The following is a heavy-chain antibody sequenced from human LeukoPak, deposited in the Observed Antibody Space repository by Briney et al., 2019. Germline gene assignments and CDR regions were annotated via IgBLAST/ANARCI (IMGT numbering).Heavy chain of an antibody. D-gene: IGHD3-22*01. Sequence: GGSLRLSCAASGXTFSTYAMSWVRQAPGKGLERVSAIGGGGVRTYYADSVKGRFTISRDNSKNTLYLQMNSLRAEDTAVYYCARDFGFSPSSGYSFDYWGQGTLVTVSS. CDR3: ARDFGFSPSSGYSFDY. V-gene: IGHV3-23*01. J-gene: IGHJ4*02. CDR2: IGGGGVRT. CDR1: GXTFSTYA.